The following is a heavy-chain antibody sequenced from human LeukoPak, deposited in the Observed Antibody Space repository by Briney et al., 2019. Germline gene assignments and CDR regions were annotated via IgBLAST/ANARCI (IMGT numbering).Heavy chain of an antibody. V-gene: IGHV1-69*04. D-gene: IGHD1-26*01. J-gene: IGHJ4*02. CDR3: AESPLGATSVNFDY. CDR2: IIPIFGIA. CDR1: GGTFSSYA. Sequence: ASVKVSCEASGGTFSSYAISWVRQAPGQGLEWMGRIIPIFGIANYAQKFQGRVTITADKSTSTAYMELSSLRSEDTAVYYCAESPLGATSVNFDYWGQGTLVTVSS.